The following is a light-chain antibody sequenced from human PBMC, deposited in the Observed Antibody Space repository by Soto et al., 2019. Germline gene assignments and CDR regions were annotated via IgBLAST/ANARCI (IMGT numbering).Light chain of an antibody. CDR2: AES. CDR3: PQTSSPPT. V-gene: IGKV1-39*01. CDR1: QSIRSY. Sequence: DIQLTQYPPSLSASVGDRFTITCRASQSIRSYLNWYQQKPVKAPKLLIYAESSLQTGLSSRFSGSGSGTDFTLTISNLQPEDFATYYCPQTSSPPTFGGVTQVEIK. J-gene: IGKJ4*01.